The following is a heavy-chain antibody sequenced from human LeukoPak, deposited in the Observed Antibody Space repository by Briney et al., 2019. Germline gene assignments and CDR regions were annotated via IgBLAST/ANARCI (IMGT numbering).Heavy chain of an antibody. CDR3: AKDPSTTYYYDSSGDY. CDR2: ISGSGGST. Sequence: GGSLRLSCAASGFTFSSYGMSWVRQAPGKGLEWVSAISGSGGSTYYADSVKGRFTISRDNSKNTLYLQMNSLRAEDTAVYYCAKDPSTTYYYDSSGDYWGQGTLVTVSS. J-gene: IGHJ4*02. CDR1: GFTFSSYG. D-gene: IGHD3-22*01. V-gene: IGHV3-23*01.